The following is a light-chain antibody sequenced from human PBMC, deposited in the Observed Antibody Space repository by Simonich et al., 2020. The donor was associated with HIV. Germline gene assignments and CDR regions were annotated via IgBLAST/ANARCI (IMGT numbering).Light chain of an antibody. J-gene: IGLJ3*02. Sequence: QSALTQPASVSGSPGQSITISCTGTSSDIVDYNSVSWYQQHSGKAPILMIFNVSQRPSGISNRFSGSWSGNTASLTISGLQAEDEADYYCSSYTSTTTWVFGGGTKLTVL. CDR1: SSDIVDYNS. V-gene: IGLV2-14*03. CDR2: NVS. CDR3: SSYTSTTTWV.